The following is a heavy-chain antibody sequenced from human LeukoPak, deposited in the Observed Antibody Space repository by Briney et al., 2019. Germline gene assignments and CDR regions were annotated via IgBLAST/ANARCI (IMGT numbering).Heavy chain of an antibody. V-gene: IGHV4-39*07. CDR3: ARLISITMVRGVLYYFDY. J-gene: IGHJ4*02. CDR1: GGSISSSSYY. CDR2: IYYSGST. D-gene: IGHD3-10*01. Sequence: SETLSLTCAVSGGSISSSSYYWGWIRQPPGKGLEWIGSIYYSGSTYYNPSLKSRVTISVDTSKNQFSLKLSSVTAADTAVYYCARLISITMVRGVLYYFDYWGQGTLVTVSS.